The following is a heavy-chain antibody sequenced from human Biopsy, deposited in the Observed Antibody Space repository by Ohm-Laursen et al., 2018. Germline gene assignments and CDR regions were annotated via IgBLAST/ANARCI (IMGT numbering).Heavy chain of an antibody. J-gene: IGHJ6*02. CDR3: ARATKSTGWPYYYFYGMDV. CDR2: IYYSGST. CDR1: GGSISSDY. D-gene: IGHD2-8*02. V-gene: IGHV4-59*07. Sequence: SDTLSLTCTVSGGSISSDYWSWIRQPPGKGLEWIGYIYYSGSTNYNPSLKSRVTISVDTSKNQFSLRLNSVTAADTAVYYCARATKSTGWPYYYFYGMDVWGQGATVTVSS.